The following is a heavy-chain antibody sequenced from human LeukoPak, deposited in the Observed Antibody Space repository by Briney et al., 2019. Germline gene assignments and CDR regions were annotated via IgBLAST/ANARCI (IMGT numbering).Heavy chain of an antibody. V-gene: IGHV1-8*01. CDR2: MNPKSGFT. CDR3: ASGWELRDAFDT. Sequence: ASVKVSCKASGYTFTSYDINWVRQATGQGLEWMGWMNPKSGFTGNAQKFQGRVTMTRDTAISTAYMELSSLRSEDTAVYYCASGWELRDAFDTWGQGTMVTVSS. CDR1: GYTFTSYD. D-gene: IGHD1-26*01. J-gene: IGHJ3*02.